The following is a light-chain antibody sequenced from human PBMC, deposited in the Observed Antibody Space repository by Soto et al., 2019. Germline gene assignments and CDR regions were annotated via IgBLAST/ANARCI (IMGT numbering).Light chain of an antibody. CDR3: QQRSSWPLT. J-gene: IGKJ4*01. V-gene: IGKV3-11*01. CDR2: DAS. Sequence: EIVLTQSPVALSLSPGERAALSCRASQSVSSYLAWYQQKPGQAPRLLIYDASNRATGVPARFSGSGSGTDFTLTISSLESEDFAVYCCQQRSSWPLTFGGGTKVNIK. CDR1: QSVSSY.